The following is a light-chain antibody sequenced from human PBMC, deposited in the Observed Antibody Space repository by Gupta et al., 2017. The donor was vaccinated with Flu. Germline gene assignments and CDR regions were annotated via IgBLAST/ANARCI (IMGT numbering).Light chain of an antibody. J-gene: IGKJ4*01. CDR3: QQRSNWPLT. V-gene: IGKV3-11*01. Sequence: EIVLTQSPASLSLSPGERATLSCRANQSISSYLAWYQHKPGQGPRLLIYEASNRATGIPARFSGSGSGTDFTLTISSLEPEDFAVYYCQQRSNWPLTFGGGTKVELK. CDR2: EAS. CDR1: QSISSY.